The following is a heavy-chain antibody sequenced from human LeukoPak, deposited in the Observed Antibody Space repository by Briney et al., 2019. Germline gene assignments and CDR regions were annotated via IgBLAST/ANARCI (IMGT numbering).Heavy chain of an antibody. V-gene: IGHV1-69*04. CDR2: IIPILGIA. D-gene: IGHD2-15*01. J-gene: IGHJ5*02. Sequence: SVTVSCKASGGTFSSYAISWVRQAPGQGLEWMGRIIPILGIANYAQKFRGRVTITADKSTSTAYMELSSLRSEDTAVYYCARGGSCYACYWFDPWGQGTLVTVSS. CDR1: GGTFSSYA. CDR3: ARGGSCYACYWFDP.